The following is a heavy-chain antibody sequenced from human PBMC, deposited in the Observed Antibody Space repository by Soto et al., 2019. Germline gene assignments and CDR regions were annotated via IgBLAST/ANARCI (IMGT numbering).Heavy chain of an antibody. J-gene: IGHJ6*01. CDR2: ISGSDGST. CDR3: VKDWTGDTCPCMDV. V-gene: IGHV3-23*01. CDR1: GFTFNNYA. Sequence: EVQLLESGGGLVQPGGSLRLSCAASGFTFNNYAMTWVRQAPGKGLEWVSTISGSDGSTYYADSVKGRLTISRDNSKNALYLQMSSLRAEDTALSYCVKDWTGDTCPCMDVWGQGPTVTVSS. D-gene: IGHD2-8*02.